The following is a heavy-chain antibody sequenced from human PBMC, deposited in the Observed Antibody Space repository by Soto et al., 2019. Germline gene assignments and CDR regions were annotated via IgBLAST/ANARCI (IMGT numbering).Heavy chain of an antibody. CDR3: ARAPGIAAAGGGGFDY. CDR2: IYHSGST. V-gene: IGHV4-30-2*01. Sequence: TLSLTCAVSGGSISSGGYSWSWIRQPPGKGLEWIGYIYHSGSTYYNPSLKSRVTISVDRSKNQFSLKLSSVTAADTAVYYCARAPGIAAAGGGGFDYWGQGTLVTVSS. D-gene: IGHD6-13*01. CDR1: GGSISSGGYS. J-gene: IGHJ4*02.